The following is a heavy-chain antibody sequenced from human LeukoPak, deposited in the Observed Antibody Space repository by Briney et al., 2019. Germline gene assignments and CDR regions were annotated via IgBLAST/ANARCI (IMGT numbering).Heavy chain of an antibody. J-gene: IGHJ4*02. CDR2: IYPGDSAT. D-gene: IGHD3-22*01. V-gene: IGHV5-51*01. CDR1: GYIFTSYW. CDR3: ARRGDCGYYSTTHFDY. Sequence: GESLKISCKASGYIFTSYWIGWVRQMPGKGLEWMGIIYPGDSATRYSPSFQGQVTISADKSISTAYLQWSSLKASDTAMYYCARRGDCGYYSTTHFDYWGQGTLVTVSS.